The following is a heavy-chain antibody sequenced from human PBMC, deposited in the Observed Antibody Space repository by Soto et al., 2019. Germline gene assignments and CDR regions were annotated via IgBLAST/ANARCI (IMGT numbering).Heavy chain of an antibody. CDR1: GCSLSSGGYS. J-gene: IGHJ5*02. Sequence: PSGTLSLTCAVSGCSLSSGGYSWSWVRQPPGKGLKWIGYIYHSGNTYYNPSLKSRVTISVGRFKNQFSLKLSSVTAADTAVYYCARCCYYDSSGYYYPNWFDPWGQGTLVTVS. CDR2: IYHSGNT. D-gene: IGHD3-22*01. CDR3: ARCCYYDSSGYYYPNWFDP. V-gene: IGHV4-30-2*01.